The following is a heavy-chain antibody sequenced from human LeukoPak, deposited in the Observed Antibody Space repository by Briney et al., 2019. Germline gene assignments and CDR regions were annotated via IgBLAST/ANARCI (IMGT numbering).Heavy chain of an antibody. CDR3: ARGEADLDY. Sequence: PGGSLRLSCAASGFTVSSSYISWVRQAPGKGLEWVSVIYAGDSTYYADSVKGRFIISRDNSKNTLYLQMNSLRAEDTAVYYCARGEADLDYWGQGTLVTVSS. CDR1: GFTVSSSY. V-gene: IGHV3-53*05. J-gene: IGHJ4*02. CDR2: IYAGDST.